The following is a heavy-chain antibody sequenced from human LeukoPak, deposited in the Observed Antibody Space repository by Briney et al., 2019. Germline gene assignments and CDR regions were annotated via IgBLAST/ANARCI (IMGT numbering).Heavy chain of an antibody. Sequence: ASVRVSCKTSGYTFSNFGINWVRQAPGQGLEWMGWVSGNNDNPNYGQKFQGRFTVTTDSSTSTAYMELRNLTFDDTAVYYCARDGTSTDDYWGQGTLVTVSS. CDR1: GYTFSNFG. CDR2: VSGNNDNP. V-gene: IGHV1-18*01. CDR3: ARDGTSTDDY. J-gene: IGHJ4*02. D-gene: IGHD2-2*01.